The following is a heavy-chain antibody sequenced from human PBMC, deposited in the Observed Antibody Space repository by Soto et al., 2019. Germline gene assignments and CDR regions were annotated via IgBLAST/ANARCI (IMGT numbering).Heavy chain of an antibody. D-gene: IGHD6-13*01. CDR2: IYHSGST. CDR3: ARDRESSSWYGGMDV. J-gene: IGHJ6*02. CDR1: GGSISSGDYY. V-gene: IGHV4-30-4*01. Sequence: PSETLSLTCTVSGGSISSGDYYWSWIRQPPGKGLEWIGYIYHSGSTYYNPSLKSRVTISVDTSKNQFSLKLSSVTAADTAVYYCARDRESSSWYGGMDVWGQGTTVTVSS.